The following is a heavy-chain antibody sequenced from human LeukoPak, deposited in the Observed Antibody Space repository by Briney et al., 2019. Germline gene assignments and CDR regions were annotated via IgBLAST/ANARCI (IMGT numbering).Heavy chain of an antibody. CDR2: ISYDGSNK. D-gene: IGHD3-16*01. CDR3: ARRDSYYFYIDV. CDR1: GFSFSLHN. J-gene: IGHJ6*03. Sequence: GGSLRLSCEASGFSFSLHNMHWVRQAPGEGLEWMAMISYDGSNKYYSDSVKGRFTISRDNSNNTLFLQMNSLRADDTAVYFCARRDSYYFYIDVWGKGTTVTVSS. V-gene: IGHV3-30*01.